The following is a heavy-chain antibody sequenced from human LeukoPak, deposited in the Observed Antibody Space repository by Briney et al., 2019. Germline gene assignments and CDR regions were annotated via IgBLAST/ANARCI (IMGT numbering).Heavy chain of an antibody. CDR2: VYHSGNT. Sequence: SQTLSLTCTVSGDSISSGGSYWSWIRQPPGKGLEWIGYVYHSGNTYYSPSLESRVTMSVDRSRSQFSLKLNSVTAADTAVYYCARPFGGGGVRFPFDYWGQGTLVTVSS. CDR1: GDSISSGGSY. CDR3: ARPFGGGGVRFPFDY. D-gene: IGHD3-3*01. J-gene: IGHJ4*02. V-gene: IGHV4-30-2*01.